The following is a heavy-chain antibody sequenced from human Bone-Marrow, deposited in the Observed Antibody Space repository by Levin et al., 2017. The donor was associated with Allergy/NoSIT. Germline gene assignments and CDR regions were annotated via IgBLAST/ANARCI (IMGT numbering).Heavy chain of an antibody. CDR1: GFTFRSSA. Sequence: LSLTCAASGFTFRSSAMSWVRQAPGKGLEWVSAISGSGGSTYYADSVKGRFTISRDNSKNTLYLQMNSLRAEDTAVYYCAKEEVGATTGVFDYWGQGTLVTVSS. CDR3: AKEEVGATTGVFDY. CDR2: ISGSGGST. V-gene: IGHV3-23*01. J-gene: IGHJ4*02. D-gene: IGHD1-26*01.